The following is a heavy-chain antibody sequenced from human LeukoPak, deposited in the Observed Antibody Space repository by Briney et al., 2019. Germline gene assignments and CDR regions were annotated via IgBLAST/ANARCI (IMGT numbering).Heavy chain of an antibody. Sequence: GGSLRLSCAASGFTFSSYWMHWVRQAPGKGLVWVSRINSDGSSTSYADSVKGRFTISRDNAKNTLYLQMNSLRAEDTAVYYCAREHYDFWSGFYYYYYDMDVWGQGTTVTVSS. CDR2: INSDGSST. CDR3: AREHYDFWSGFYYYYYDMDV. CDR1: GFTFSSYW. J-gene: IGHJ6*02. V-gene: IGHV3-74*01. D-gene: IGHD3-3*01.